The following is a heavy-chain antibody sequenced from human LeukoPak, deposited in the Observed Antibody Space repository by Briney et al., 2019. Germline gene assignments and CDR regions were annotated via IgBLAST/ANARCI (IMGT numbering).Heavy chain of an antibody. CDR1: GASISSSY. J-gene: IGHJ4*02. Sequence: SETLSLTCTVSGASISSSYCTWIRQSAGEGLEWIGRMSSGGSTTYNPSFKGRVTMSLDTSKRQFSLNLSSVTAADTAVYYCARGRTYATRFDYWGRGTLVTVSS. D-gene: IGHD2-2*01. CDR3: ARGRTYATRFDY. CDR2: MSSGGST. V-gene: IGHV4-4*07.